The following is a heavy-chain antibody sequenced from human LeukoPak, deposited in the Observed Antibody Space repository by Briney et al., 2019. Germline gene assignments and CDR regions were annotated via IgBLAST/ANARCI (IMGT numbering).Heavy chain of an antibody. D-gene: IGHD4-23*01. CDR3: ARDYGGSSPFDY. CDR1: GFTFSSYE. CDR2: ISSSDSTI. V-gene: IGHV3-48*03. Sequence: GGSLRLSCVASGFTFSSYEMHWVRQAPGKGLEWVSYISSSDSTIYYADSVKGRFTIYRDNAKNSLYLQMNSQRAEDTAVYYCARDYGGSSPFDYWGQGTLVTVSS. J-gene: IGHJ4*02.